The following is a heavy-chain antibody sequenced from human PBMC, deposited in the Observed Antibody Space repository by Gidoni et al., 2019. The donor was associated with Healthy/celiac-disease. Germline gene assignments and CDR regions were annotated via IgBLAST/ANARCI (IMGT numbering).Heavy chain of an antibody. J-gene: IGHJ6*02. V-gene: IGHV1-46*03. D-gene: IGHD3-10*01. CDR1: GYTFTSYY. CDR2: SNLSGGST. CDR3: AYTTAGYGSGSYGYYGMDV. Sequence: QVQLVQSGAEVKKPGASVKVSCKASGYTFTSYYMHWVRQAPGQGLEWMGISNLSGGSTRYAQKFQVRVTMTRDTSTSTVYMELSSLRSEYTAVYYCAYTTAGYGSGSYGYYGMDVWGQGTTVTVSS.